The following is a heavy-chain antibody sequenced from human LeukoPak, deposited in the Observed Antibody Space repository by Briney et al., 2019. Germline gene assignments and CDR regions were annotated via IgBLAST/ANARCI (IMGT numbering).Heavy chain of an antibody. Sequence: QSGGSLRLSCAASGFTFSSYAMSWVRQAPGKGLEWVSAISGSGGSTYYADSVKGRFTISRDNSRNTLYLQMNSLRAEDTAVYYWAKQGRARHYYGRNVGGQGTTVTVPS. V-gene: IGHV3-23*01. J-gene: IGHJ6*02. CDR1: GFTFSSYA. CDR3: AKQGRARHYYGRNV. CDR2: ISGSGGST.